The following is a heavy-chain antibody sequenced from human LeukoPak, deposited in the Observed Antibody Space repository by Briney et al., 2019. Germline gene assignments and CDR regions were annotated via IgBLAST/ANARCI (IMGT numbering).Heavy chain of an antibody. Sequence: PSETLSLTCTVSGGSMSSYYWSWIRQPPGKGLEWIGYIYYTGSTNYNPSLKSRVTISVDRSKKQFSLKVSSVTAADTAVYYCAGGPTSSFDYWGQGTLVTVSS. CDR1: GGSMSSYY. V-gene: IGHV4-59*08. CDR2: IYYTGST. D-gene: IGHD2-2*01. J-gene: IGHJ4*02. CDR3: AGGPTSSFDY.